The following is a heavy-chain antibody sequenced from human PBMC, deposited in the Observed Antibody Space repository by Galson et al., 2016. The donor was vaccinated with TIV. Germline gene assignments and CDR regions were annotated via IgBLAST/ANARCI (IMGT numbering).Heavy chain of an antibody. Sequence: CAISGDSVSGNIAAWNWVRQSPSRGLEWLGRTYYTSKWNTDYAVSVKGRIIIRPDTSMNQVSLQLSSVIPDDTAVYYCSRGNWNYGMGGAMDVWGQGSMVTVSS. V-gene: IGHV6-1*01. CDR2: TYYTSKWNT. CDR3: SRGNWNYGMGGAMDV. D-gene: IGHD1-7*01. J-gene: IGHJ3*01. CDR1: GDSVSGNIAA.